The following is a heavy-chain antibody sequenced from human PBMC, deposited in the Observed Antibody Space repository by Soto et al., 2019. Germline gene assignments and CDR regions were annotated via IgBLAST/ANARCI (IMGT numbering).Heavy chain of an antibody. CDR1: GGTFSSYA. V-gene: IGHV1-69*13. CDR2: IIPIFGTA. CDR3: ASRRAARYYYYYYGMDV. Sequence: SVKVSCKASGGTFSSYAISWVRQAPGQGLEWMGGIIPIFGTANYAQKFQGRVTITADESTSTAYMELSSLRSEDTAVYYCASRRAARYYYYYYGMDVWGQGTLVTVSS. D-gene: IGHD6-13*01. J-gene: IGHJ6*02.